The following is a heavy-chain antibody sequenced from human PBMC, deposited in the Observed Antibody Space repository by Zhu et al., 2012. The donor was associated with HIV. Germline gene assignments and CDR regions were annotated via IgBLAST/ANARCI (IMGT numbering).Heavy chain of an antibody. V-gene: IGHV4-30-2*01. J-gene: IGHJ4*02. Sequence: QVQLQESGSGLVKPSQTLSLTCAVSGGSISSGGYSWSWIRQPPGKGLEWIGYIYHSGSTYYNPSLKSRVTISVDRSKNQFSLKLSSVTAADTAVYYCARYLTSFYFDYWAREPWSPSPQ. CDR2: IYHSGST. CDR3: ARYLTSFYFDY. CDR1: GGSISSGGYS.